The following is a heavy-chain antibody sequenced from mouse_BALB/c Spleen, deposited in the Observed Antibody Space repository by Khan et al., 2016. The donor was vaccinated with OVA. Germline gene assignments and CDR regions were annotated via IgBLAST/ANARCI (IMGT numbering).Heavy chain of an antibody. J-gene: IGHJ3*01. D-gene: IGHD1-1*02. Sequence: QVQLKQSGAELVRPGVSVKISCKGSGYIFTDFSMHWVKRSHAKSLEWIGVISTHYGDSIYNQNFKGKATLTVDRSSSAAYMERARLTSADSATYYWASGCGHFRFAYWGQGTLVTVSA. CDR3: ASGCGHFRFAY. CDR2: ISTHYGDS. V-gene: IGHV1S137*01. CDR1: GYIFTDFS.